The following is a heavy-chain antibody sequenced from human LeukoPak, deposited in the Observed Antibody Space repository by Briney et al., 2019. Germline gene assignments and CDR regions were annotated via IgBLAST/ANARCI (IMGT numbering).Heavy chain of an antibody. CDR1: GGSISSYY. CDR3: ARTTTVSKQWLVQAEYFQH. D-gene: IGHD6-19*01. J-gene: IGHJ1*01. Sequence: SETLSLTCTVSGGSISSYYWSGIRQPPGKGLEWIGYIYYSGSTNYNPSLKSRVTISVDTSKNQFSLKLSSVTAADTAVYYCARTTTVSKQWLVQAEYFQHWGQGTLVTVSS. CDR2: IYYSGST. V-gene: IGHV4-59*01.